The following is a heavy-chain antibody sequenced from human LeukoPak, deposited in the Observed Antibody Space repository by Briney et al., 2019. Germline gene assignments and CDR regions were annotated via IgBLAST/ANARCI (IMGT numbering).Heavy chain of an antibody. CDR3: ARASGSYWWFDS. CDR1: GYTFTGYY. CDR2: INPSGGST. D-gene: IGHD1-26*01. J-gene: IGHJ5*01. V-gene: IGHV1-46*01. Sequence: GASVKVSCKASGYTFTGYYMHWVRQAPGQGLEWMGIINPSGGSTSYAQKFQGRVTMTRNTSISTAYMELSRLRSDDTAVYYCARASGSYWWFDSWGQGTLVTVSS.